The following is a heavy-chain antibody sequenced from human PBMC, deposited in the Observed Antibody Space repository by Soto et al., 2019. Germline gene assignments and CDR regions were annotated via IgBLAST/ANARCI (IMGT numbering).Heavy chain of an antibody. Sequence: SETLSLTCSVSGGSISSGPYSWGWIRHPPGKGLEWIGTFHYSGRTYYSPSLESRVTISVDTSKNQFSLKVSSVTAADTAVFYCARLAGYCSSSSCFGFYVMDVWGQGTTVTVSS. CDR1: GGSISSGPYS. J-gene: IGHJ6*02. CDR2: FHYSGRT. V-gene: IGHV4-39*01. CDR3: ARLAGYCSSSSCFGFYVMDV. D-gene: IGHD2-2*01.